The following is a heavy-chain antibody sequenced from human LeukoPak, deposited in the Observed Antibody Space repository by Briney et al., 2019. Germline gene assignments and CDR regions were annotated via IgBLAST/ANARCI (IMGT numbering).Heavy chain of an antibody. CDR2: ISWNSGSI. Sequence: PGGSLRLSCAASGFTFDDYAMHWVRQAPGKGLEWVSGISWNSGSIGYADSVKGRFTISRDNAKNSLYLQMNSLRAEDTALYYCAKAPAWDIAAAAGEVYFDYWGQGTLVTVSS. D-gene: IGHD6-25*01. CDR1: GFTFDDYA. J-gene: IGHJ4*02. CDR3: AKAPAWDIAAAAGEVYFDY. V-gene: IGHV3-9*01.